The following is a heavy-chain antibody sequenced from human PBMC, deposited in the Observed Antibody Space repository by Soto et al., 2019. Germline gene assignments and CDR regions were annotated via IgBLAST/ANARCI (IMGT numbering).Heavy chain of an antibody. V-gene: IGHV1-2*04. J-gene: IGHJ6*02. CDR1: GYTFTGYY. CDR3: AREEQLGYYGMDV. D-gene: IGHD1-1*01. Sequence: QVQLEQSGAEVKKPGASVKVSCKASGYTFTGYYIHWVRQAPGQGLEWMGWINTYTGSTNDAQKFQGWVTLTRDTSISTAYMEMNRLTSDDTAVYYCAREEQLGYYGMDVWGQGTTVTVSS. CDR2: INTYTGST.